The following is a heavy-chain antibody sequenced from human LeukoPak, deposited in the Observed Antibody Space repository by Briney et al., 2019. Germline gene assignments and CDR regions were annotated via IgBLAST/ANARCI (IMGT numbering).Heavy chain of an antibody. CDR1: GYTFTSYY. CDR2: INPNSGGT. V-gene: IGHV1-2*02. Sequence: ASVKVSCKASGYTFTSYYMHWVRQAPGQGLEWMGWINPNSGGTNYAQKFQGRVTMTRDTSISTAYMELSRLRSDDTAVYYCARTYYYDSSGPIDYWGQGTLVTVSS. CDR3: ARTYYYDSSGPIDY. J-gene: IGHJ4*02. D-gene: IGHD3-22*01.